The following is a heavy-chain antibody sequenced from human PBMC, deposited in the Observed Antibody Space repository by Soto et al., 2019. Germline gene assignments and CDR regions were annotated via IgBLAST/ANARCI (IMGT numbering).Heavy chain of an antibody. D-gene: IGHD4-17*01. CDR2: GSYSGTT. J-gene: IGHJ4*02. V-gene: IGHV4-61*01. CDR3: ARGATVTQYDY. CDR1: GVSVSSGSFY. Sequence: SETLSLTCTVSGVSVSSGSFYWTWIRQPPGKGLEWIGFGSYSGTTNYKPSLKSRVTISVDTSRSQISLKVSSLTAADTAVYYCARGATVTQYDYWGQGTLVTVSS.